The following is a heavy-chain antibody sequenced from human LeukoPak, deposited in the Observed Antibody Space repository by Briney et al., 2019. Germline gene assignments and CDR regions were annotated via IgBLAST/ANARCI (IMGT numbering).Heavy chain of an antibody. CDR1: GFTFSSYG. Sequence: GGSLRLSCAASGFTFSSYGMNWVRQAPGKGLEWVSSISSSSSYIYYADSVKGRFTISRDNAKNSLYLQMNSLRAEDTAVYYCARGQLVHFDYWGQGTLVTVSS. CDR3: ARGQLVHFDY. V-gene: IGHV3-21*01. D-gene: IGHD6-6*01. CDR2: ISSSSSYI. J-gene: IGHJ4*02.